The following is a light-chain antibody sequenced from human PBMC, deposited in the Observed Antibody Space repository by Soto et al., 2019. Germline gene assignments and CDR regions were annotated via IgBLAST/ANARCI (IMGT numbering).Light chain of an antibody. CDR2: YDS. J-gene: IGLJ2*01. CDR1: NIGSKS. V-gene: IGLV3-21*04. Sequence: SYELTQPPSVSVAPGKTARITCGGNNIGSKSVHWYQQKPGQAPVLVIYYDSDRPSGIPERFSGSNSGNTATLTISRVEAGDEADYYCKVWDSSSDHPGVVFGGGTKLTVL. CDR3: KVWDSSSDHPGVV.